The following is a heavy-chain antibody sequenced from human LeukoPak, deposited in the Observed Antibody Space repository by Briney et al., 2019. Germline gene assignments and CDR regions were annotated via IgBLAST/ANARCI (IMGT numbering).Heavy chain of an antibody. CDR2: ISSSGSTM. D-gene: IGHD4-17*01. Sequence: GGSLRLSCAASGFTFSSYEVNWVRQAPGKGLEWASYISSSGSTMYYADSVKGRFTVSRDNAKNSLFLQMNSLRAEDTAVYYCARVRVTVTTLDYWGQGALVTVSS. V-gene: IGHV3-48*03. J-gene: IGHJ4*02. CDR1: GFTFSSYE. CDR3: ARVRVTVTTLDY.